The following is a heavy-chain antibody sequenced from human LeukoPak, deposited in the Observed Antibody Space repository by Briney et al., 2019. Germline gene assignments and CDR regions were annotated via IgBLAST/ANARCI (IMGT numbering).Heavy chain of an antibody. D-gene: IGHD2-2*01. CDR3: ATERCSSTSCYDAFDI. CDR2: FDPEDGET. V-gene: IGHV1-24*01. CDR1: GYTLTELP. Sequence: ASVKVSCKVSGYTLTELPMHWVRQAPGKGLEWMGGFDPEDGETIYAQKFQGRVTMTEDTSTDTAYMELSSLRSEDTAVYYCATERCSSTSCYDAFDIWGQGTMVTVSS. J-gene: IGHJ3*02.